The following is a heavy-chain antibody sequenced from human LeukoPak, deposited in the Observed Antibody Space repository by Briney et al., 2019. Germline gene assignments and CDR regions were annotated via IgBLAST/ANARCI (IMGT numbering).Heavy chain of an antibody. CDR3: AREKSSSLSYYYYYMDV. V-gene: IGHV4-31*03. CDR1: GGSISSGGYY. D-gene: IGHD6-13*01. CDR2: IYYSGST. J-gene: IGHJ6*03. Sequence: PSQTLSLTCTVSGGSISSGGYYWSWIRQHPGKGLEWIGYIYYSGSTYYNPSLKGRVTISVDTSKNQFSLKLSSVTAADTAVYYCAREKSSSLSYYYYYMDVWGKGTTVTVSS.